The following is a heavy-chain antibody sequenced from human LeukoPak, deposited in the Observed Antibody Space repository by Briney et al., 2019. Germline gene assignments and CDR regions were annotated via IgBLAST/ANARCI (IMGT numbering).Heavy chain of an antibody. CDR3: ARVRGDFETY. CDR2: RYYSGST. V-gene: IGHV4-59*01. D-gene: IGHD3-16*01. Sequence: SETLSLTCSVSGGSISSYYWTWIRQPPGKGLEWIGYRYYSGSTTYNPSLKSRVTISVDTSKSQFSLKLISVTAADTAIYYCARVRGDFETYWRQATLVTVSS. CDR1: GGSISSYY. J-gene: IGHJ1*01.